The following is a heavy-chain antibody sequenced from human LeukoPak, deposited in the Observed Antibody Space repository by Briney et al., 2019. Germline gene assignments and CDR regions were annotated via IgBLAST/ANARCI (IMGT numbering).Heavy chain of an antibody. CDR2: IYYSGST. Sequence: PSETLSLTCTVSGGSISSYYWSWIRQPPGKGLEWIGYIYYSGSTNYNPSLKSRVTISVDTSKNQFSLKLSSVTAADTAVYYCAMGTYYFDYWGQGTLVTVSS. V-gene: IGHV4-59*08. J-gene: IGHJ4*02. CDR3: AMGTYYFDY. CDR1: GGSISSYY.